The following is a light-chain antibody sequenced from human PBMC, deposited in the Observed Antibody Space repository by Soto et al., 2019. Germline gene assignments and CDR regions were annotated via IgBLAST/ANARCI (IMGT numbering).Light chain of an antibody. CDR2: LNNDGSL. V-gene: IGLV4-69*01. CDR3: QTWGTIPV. J-gene: IGLJ2*01. CDR1: IGHSGFA. Sequence: QPVLTQSPSASASLGASVTLTCTLNIGHSGFAIAWHQQQPEKGPRFLMKLNNDGSLKKGDGIPDRFSASSSGAERYLTISNHQSDDEADYYCQTWGTIPVFGGGTKPTVL.